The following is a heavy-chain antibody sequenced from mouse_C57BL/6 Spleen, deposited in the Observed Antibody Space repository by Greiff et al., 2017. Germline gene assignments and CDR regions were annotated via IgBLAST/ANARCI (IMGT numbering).Heavy chain of an antibody. CDR3: GRPEGWFA. CDR1: AYTFPSSW. Sequence: QVQLQQPGTELVKPGASVRLSCKPSAYTFPSSWMHWVQQRPGQGLEWIGNINPGNGGLNYNEKFKSKSPLSVDKSSSTAYMKLSSLTSDDYAFDYCGRPEGWFA. J-gene: IGHJ3*01. CDR2: INPGNGGL. V-gene: IGHV1-53*01.